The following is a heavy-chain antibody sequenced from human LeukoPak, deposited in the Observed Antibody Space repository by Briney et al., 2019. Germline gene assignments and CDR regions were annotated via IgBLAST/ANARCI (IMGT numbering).Heavy chain of an antibody. CDR3: ARDYDNSGYSVRFEY. V-gene: IGHV3-7*04. D-gene: IGHD3-22*01. J-gene: IGHJ4*02. CDR2: IKQDGSER. Sequence: GGSLRLSCAASGFTFSRYWMTWVRQAPGKGLEWVANIKQDGSERNYVDSVKGRFAISRDNAKRTLYLQLSSLRAEDTAVYYCARDYDNSGYSVRFEYWGQGTLVTVSS. CDR1: GFTFSRYW.